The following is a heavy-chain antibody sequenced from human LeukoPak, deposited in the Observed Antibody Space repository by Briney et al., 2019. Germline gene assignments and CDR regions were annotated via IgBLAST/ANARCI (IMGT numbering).Heavy chain of an antibody. D-gene: IGHD3-10*01. Sequence: PGGSLRLSCAASGFTFSNAWMTWVRQAPGKGLEWVGRIKSKTEGGTTDYAAPVKGRFTISRDDSKNTLYLQMNSLKTEDTAVYYCTRAVPGSLDYWGQGTPVTVSS. CDR3: TRAVPGSLDY. J-gene: IGHJ4*02. V-gene: IGHV3-15*01. CDR1: GFTFSNAW. CDR2: IKSKTEGGTT.